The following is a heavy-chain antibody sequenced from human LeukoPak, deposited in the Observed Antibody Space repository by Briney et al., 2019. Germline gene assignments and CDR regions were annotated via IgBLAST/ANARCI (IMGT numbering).Heavy chain of an antibody. D-gene: IGHD4-17*01. CDR1: GFTFSSYG. CDR2: IRYDGSNK. J-gene: IGHJ4*02. V-gene: IGHV3-30*02. Sequence: GGSLRLSCAASGFTFSSYGMHWVRQAPGKGLEWVAFIRYDGSNKYYADSVKGRFTISRDNSKNTLYLQMNSLRAEDTAVYYCARAMNTVSFFDYWGQGTLVTVSS. CDR3: ARAMNTVSFFDY.